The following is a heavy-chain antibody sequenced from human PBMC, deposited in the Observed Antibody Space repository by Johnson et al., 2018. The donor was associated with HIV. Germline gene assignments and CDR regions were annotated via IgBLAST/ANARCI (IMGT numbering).Heavy chain of an antibody. CDR1: GFTFDDYG. D-gene: IGHD5-18*01. CDR3: TAEAGIELWLIDAFDI. V-gene: IGHV3-15*01. CDR2: IKSITDGGTK. Sequence: VQLVESGGGVVRPGGSLRLSCAASGFTFDDYGMSWVRQAPGKGLEWVGRIKSITDGGTKDYAAPVKGRFTISRDDSKNTLYLQMNSLKTEDTAVYYCTAEAGIELWLIDAFDIWGQGTMVTVSS. J-gene: IGHJ3*02.